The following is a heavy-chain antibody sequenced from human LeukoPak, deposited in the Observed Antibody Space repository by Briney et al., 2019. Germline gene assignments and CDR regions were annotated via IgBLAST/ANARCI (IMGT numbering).Heavy chain of an antibody. V-gene: IGHV1-2*02. CDR1: GYTFTGYY. CDR3: ARDANDSDAFDI. D-gene: IGHD2-21*02. CDR2: INPNSGGT. Sequence: ASVKVSCKASGYTFTGYYMHWVRQAPGQGLEWMGWINPNSGGTNYAQKFQGRVTMTRDTSISTAYMELSRLGSDDTAVYYCARDANDSDAFDIWGQGTMVTVSS. J-gene: IGHJ3*02.